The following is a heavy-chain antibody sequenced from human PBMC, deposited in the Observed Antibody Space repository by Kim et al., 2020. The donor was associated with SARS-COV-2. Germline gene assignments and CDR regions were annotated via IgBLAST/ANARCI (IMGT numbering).Heavy chain of an antibody. CDR2: ISSSSSYI. J-gene: IGHJ4*02. V-gene: IGHV3-21*01. CDR1: GFTFSSYS. D-gene: IGHD3-10*01. CDR3: ARGSSYYPYYFDY. Sequence: GGSLRLSCAASGFTFSSYSMNWVRQAPGKGLEWVSSISSSSSYIYYADSVKGRFTISRDNAKNSLYLQMNSLRAEDTAVYYCARGSSYYPYYFDYWGQGTLVTVSS.